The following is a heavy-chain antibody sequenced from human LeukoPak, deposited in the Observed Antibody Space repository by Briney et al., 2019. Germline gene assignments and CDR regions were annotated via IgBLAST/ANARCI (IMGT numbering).Heavy chain of an antibody. V-gene: IGHV3-48*03. CDR3: ARGRIYFDY. D-gene: IGHD2-15*01. CDR1: GFTFSSYE. Sequence: PGGSLRLSCAASGFTFSSYEVHWVRHAPGKGLEWGSNINTSGNTFYYADSVKGRFTISRDNAKNSLYLQMNSLRAEDTAVYYCARGRIYFDYWGQGTLVTVSS. J-gene: IGHJ4*02. CDR2: INTSGNTF.